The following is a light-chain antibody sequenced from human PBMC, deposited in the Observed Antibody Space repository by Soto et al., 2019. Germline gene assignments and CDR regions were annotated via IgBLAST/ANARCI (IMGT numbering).Light chain of an antibody. CDR3: SSCAGNNNLV. Sequence: QSALTQPPSASGSPGQSVTISCTGTSSDVGGYKYVSWYQQRPGKVPKLMISEVSKRPSGVPDRFSGSKSGNTASLTVSGLQAEDEADYYCSSCAGNNNLVFGGGTKLTVL. CDR1: SSDVGGYKY. J-gene: IGLJ2*01. CDR2: EVS. V-gene: IGLV2-8*01.